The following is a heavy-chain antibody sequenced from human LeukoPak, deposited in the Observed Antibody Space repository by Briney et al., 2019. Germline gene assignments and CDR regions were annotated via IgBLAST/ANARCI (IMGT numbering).Heavy chain of an antibody. CDR2: INHNGNVN. CDR3: ATDSLGIFGRT. V-gene: IGHV3-7*03. Sequence: GGSLRLSCAASGFTFSSYWMNWARQAPGKGLEWVASINHNGNVNYYVDSVKGRFTISRDNAKNSLYLQMNSLRAEDTAMYYCATDSLGIFGRTWGQGTLVTVSS. J-gene: IGHJ5*02. CDR1: GFTFSSYW. D-gene: IGHD3-3*01.